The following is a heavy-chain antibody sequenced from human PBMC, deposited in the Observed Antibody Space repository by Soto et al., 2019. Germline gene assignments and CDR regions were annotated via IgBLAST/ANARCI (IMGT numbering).Heavy chain of an antibody. D-gene: IGHD6-19*01. V-gene: IGHV2-5*01. Sequence: WIRQPPGKALEWLGFIYWNDDKRYSPSLKSRLTITKDTSKNQVVLTMTNMDPVDTATYYCAKSGSSGWYGWFDPWGQGTLVTVSS. J-gene: IGHJ5*02. CDR3: AKSGSSGWYGWFDP. CDR2: IYWNDDK.